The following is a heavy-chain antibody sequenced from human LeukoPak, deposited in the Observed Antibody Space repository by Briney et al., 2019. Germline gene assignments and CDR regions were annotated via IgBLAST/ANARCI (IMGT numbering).Heavy chain of an antibody. D-gene: IGHD5-12*01. Sequence: EASVKVSCKASGYTFTSYAMHWVRQAPGQRLEWMGWINAGNGNTKYSQEFQGRVTITRDTSASTAYMELRSLRSDDTAVYYCARELAGYSGYDIFDYWGQGTLVTVSS. CDR3: ARELAGYSGYDIFDY. CDR2: INAGNGNT. V-gene: IGHV1-3*01. J-gene: IGHJ4*02. CDR1: GYTFTSYA.